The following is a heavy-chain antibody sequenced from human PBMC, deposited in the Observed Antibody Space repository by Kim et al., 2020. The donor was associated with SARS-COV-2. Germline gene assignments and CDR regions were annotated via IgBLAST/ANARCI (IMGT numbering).Heavy chain of an antibody. Sequence: SETLSLTCTVSGGSISSYCWRWIRQPPGKGLEWVGFICYNGSTNYYPSPKSRVTISVDANTNKTPLQLRSMPAADTAAYYYSRAVRGVVEMVNGLDPWG. CDR1: GGSISSYC. CDR2: ICYNGST. D-gene: IGHD5-18*01. J-gene: IGHJ5*02. CDR3: SRAVRGVVEMVNGLDP. V-gene: IGHV4-59*13.